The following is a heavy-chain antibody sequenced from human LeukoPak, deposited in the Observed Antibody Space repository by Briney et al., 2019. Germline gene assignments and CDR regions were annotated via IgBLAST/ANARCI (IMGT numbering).Heavy chain of an antibody. J-gene: IGHJ4*02. CDR2: ISHDGSDK. CDR3: ARDGWKSSSWAYYFDY. Sequence: GGSLRLSCAASGFTFRSFAMHWVRQAPGKGLEWVAIISHDGSDKYYADSVKGRFTISRDNAKNSLYLQMNSLRAEDTAVYYCARDGWKSSSWAYYFDYWGQGTLVTVSS. CDR1: GFTFRSFA. V-gene: IGHV3-30*04. D-gene: IGHD6-13*01.